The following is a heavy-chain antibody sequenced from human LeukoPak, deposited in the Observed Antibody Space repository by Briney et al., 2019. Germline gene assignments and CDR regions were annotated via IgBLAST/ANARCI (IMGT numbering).Heavy chain of an antibody. CDR3: ARVRGVYSYGHPYYFDD. CDR2: INSDGSST. CDR1: GFTFSSYW. J-gene: IGHJ4*02. V-gene: IGHV3-74*01. D-gene: IGHD5-18*01. Sequence: GGSLRLSCAASGFTFSSYWMHWVRQAPGKGLVWVSRINSDGSSTSYADSVKGRFTISRDNAKNTLYLQMNSLKAEDTAVYYCARVRGVYSYGHPYYFDDWGQGTLVTVSS.